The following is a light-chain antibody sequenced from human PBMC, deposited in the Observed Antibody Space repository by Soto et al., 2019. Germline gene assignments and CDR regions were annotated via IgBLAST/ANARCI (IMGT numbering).Light chain of an antibody. J-gene: IGKJ4*01. CDR1: QSVSSSY. Sequence: IALTQSPGTLSLSPGERATLSCRASQSVSSSYLAWYQQKPGQAPRLLIYGASSRATGIPDRFSGSGSGTDFTLTISRLEPEEFAVYYCQQYGSSPLTFGGGTKVEIK. CDR2: GAS. V-gene: IGKV3-20*01. CDR3: QQYGSSPLT.